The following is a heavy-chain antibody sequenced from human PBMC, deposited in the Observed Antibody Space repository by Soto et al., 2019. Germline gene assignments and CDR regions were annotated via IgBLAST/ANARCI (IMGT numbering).Heavy chain of an antibody. J-gene: IGHJ6*02. CDR3: ARRGGSSSGYYYAMDV. D-gene: IGHD6-6*01. CDR2: IYSNGDT. Sequence: LSLNCSVSSDSMNSGGYYWIWIRQHPGKGLEWIGYIYSNGDTYYNPSLKSRVTISVDTSKNQFSLNLTSVTAADTAVYYCARRGGSSSGYYYAMDVWGQGTTVTVSS. CDR1: SDSMNSGGYY. V-gene: IGHV4-31*03.